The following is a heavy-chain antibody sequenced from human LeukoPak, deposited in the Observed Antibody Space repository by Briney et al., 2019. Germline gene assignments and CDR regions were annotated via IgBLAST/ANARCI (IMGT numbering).Heavy chain of an antibody. V-gene: IGHV1-2*06. J-gene: IGHJ4*02. Sequence: ASVKVSCKASGYTFTAYYIHWVRQAPGQGLEWMGRINPNSGGTDYAQKFQGGVTMTRDTSISTAYMELSRLRCDDTAMYYCARGGTEAGSGDYWGQGTLVTVSS. CDR2: INPNSGGT. CDR1: GYTFTAYY. D-gene: IGHD3-10*01. CDR3: ARGGTEAGSGDY.